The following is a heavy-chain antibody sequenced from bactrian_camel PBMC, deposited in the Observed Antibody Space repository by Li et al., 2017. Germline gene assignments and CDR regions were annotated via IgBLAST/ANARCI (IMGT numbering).Heavy chain of an antibody. CDR2: IDNEGDI. J-gene: IGHJ6*01. V-gene: IGHV3S53*01. CDR1: GYDVASKYY. D-gene: IGHD3*01. CDR3: AAELGVSGYCIPGGLVFGH. Sequence: HVQLVESGGGSVQSGGSLRLSCEVSGYDVASKYYCMGWFRQAPGKEREGVASIDNEGDIRYGDAVKGRFTISKDIAKNTVHLQMNSLKTEDTATYYCAAELGVSGYCIPGGLVFGHWDQGTQVTVS.